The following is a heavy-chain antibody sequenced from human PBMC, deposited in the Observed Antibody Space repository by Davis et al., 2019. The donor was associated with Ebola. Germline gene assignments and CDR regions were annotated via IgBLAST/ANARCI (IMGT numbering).Heavy chain of an antibody. D-gene: IGHD2-21*01. J-gene: IGHJ6*04. CDR2: INHSGST. CDR1: GFTFSSYW. Sequence: PGGSLRLSCAASGFTFSSYWMSWIRQPPGKGLEWIGEINHSGSTNYNPSLKSRVTISVDTSKNQFSLKLSSVTAADTAVYYCARGIRDSLLDYYGMDVWGKGTTVTVSS. CDR3: ARGIRDSLLDYYGMDV. V-gene: IGHV4-34*01.